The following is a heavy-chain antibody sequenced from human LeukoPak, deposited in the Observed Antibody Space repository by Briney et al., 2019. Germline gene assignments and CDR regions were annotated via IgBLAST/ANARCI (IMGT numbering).Heavy chain of an antibody. V-gene: IGHV1-69*06. CDR2: IIPVFGTT. CDR3: ARCSPGDSSNFYAVLQY. J-gene: IGHJ4*02. D-gene: IGHD3-22*01. CDR1: GGTFSSYA. Sequence: SVKVSCKASGGTFSSYAVSWVRLTPGQGLEWLGGIIPVFGTTTYARKFQAKVTMTADKSTNTAYLEISSLTSDDTAVYYCARCSPGDSSNFYAVLQYWGQGTQVTVST.